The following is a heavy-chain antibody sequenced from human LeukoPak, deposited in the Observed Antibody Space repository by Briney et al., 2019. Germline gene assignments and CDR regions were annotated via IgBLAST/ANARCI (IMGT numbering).Heavy chain of an antibody. CDR1: GGSFSGYY. CDR2: INHSGST. J-gene: IGHJ4*02. D-gene: IGHD2-2*01. Sequence: SETLSLTCAVYGGSFSGYYWSWIRQPPGKGLEWIGEINHSGSTNYNPSLKSRVTRSVDTSKNQFSLKLSSVTAADTAVYYCARRSGVVVGHSYYFDYWGQGTLVTVSS. CDR3: ARRSGVVVGHSYYFDY. V-gene: IGHV4-34*01.